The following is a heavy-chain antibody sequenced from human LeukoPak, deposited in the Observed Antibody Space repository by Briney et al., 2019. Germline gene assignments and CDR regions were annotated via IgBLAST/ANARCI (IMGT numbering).Heavy chain of an antibody. CDR3: ARSRFGSGTYCYYGMDV. V-gene: IGHV4-59*01. CDR1: GGSISSDY. Sequence: WETLSLTCSVSGGSISSDYWNWIRQPPGKGLESIGNIYNSGSTNYNPSLKSRFTISVDTSKNQFSLMVSSVTAADTAVYYCARSRFGSGTYCYYGMDVTGQGTTVTVSS. CDR2: IYNSGST. D-gene: IGHD3-10*01. J-gene: IGHJ6*02.